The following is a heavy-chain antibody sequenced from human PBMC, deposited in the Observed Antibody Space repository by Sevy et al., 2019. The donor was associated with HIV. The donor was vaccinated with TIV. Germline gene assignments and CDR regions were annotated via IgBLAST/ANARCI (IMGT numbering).Heavy chain of an antibody. Sequence: GGSLRVSCAASGFTFDDYAMHWVRQAPGKGLEWVSGISWNSASIDYADSVKGRFTISRDNAKNSLYLQMKSLRADDTALYYCARDRDDGYCTNGVCFNFDNWGQGTLVTVSS. CDR1: GFTFDDYA. CDR2: ISWNSASI. CDR3: ARDRDDGYCTNGVCFNFDN. D-gene: IGHD2-8*01. V-gene: IGHV3-9*01. J-gene: IGHJ4*01.